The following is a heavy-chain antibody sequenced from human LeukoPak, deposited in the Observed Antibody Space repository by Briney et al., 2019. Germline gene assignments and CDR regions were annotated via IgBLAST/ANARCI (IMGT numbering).Heavy chain of an antibody. J-gene: IGHJ4*02. D-gene: IGHD3-22*01. CDR1: GGSISSYY. CDR3: ARTYYYDSSGPTPCFDY. V-gene: IGHV4-59*12. CDR2: IYYSGST. Sequence: SETLSLTCTVSGGSISSYYWSWIRQPPGKGLEWIGYIYYSGSTNYNPSLKRRVTMSVDTSKNQFSLKLNSVTAADTAVYYCARTYYYDSSGPTPCFDYWGQGTLVTVSS.